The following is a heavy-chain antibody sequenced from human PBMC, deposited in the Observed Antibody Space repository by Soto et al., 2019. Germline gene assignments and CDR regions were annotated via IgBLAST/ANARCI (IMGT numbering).Heavy chain of an antibody. CDR3: ASDVRGITRTLDY. J-gene: IGHJ4*02. D-gene: IGHD3-16*01. V-gene: IGHV3-23*01. CDR1: GFTLNNYG. CDR2: ISGGDGST. Sequence: EVEVSESGGGLVQPGGSLRLSCAASGFTLNNYGMSWVRQAPGKGLEWVAAISGGDGSTYYADSVRGRFTISRDICRNSPFLQMNSLRAEDTALYYCASDVRGITRTLDYCGQGTLVAVSS.